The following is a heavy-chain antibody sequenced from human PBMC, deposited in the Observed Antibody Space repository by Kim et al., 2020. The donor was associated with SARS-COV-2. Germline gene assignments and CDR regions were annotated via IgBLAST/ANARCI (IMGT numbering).Heavy chain of an antibody. J-gene: IGHJ4*02. D-gene: IGHD3-10*01. CDR2: IVVGSGNT. V-gene: IGHV1-58*01. CDR3: AASVGSGSYYDLVANPFDY. CDR1: GFTFTSSA. Sequence: SVKVSCKASGFTFTSSAVQWVRQARGQRLEWIGWIVVGSGNTNYAQKFQERVTITRDMSTSTAYMELSSLRSEDTAVYYCAASVGSGSYYDLVANPFDYWGQGTLVTVSS.